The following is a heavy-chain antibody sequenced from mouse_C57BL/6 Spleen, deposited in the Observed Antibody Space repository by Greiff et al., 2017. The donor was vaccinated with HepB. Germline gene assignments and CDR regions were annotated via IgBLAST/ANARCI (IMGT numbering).Heavy chain of an antibody. J-gene: IGHJ1*03. CDR2: ISDGGSYT. V-gene: IGHV5-4*01. CDR3: AREGNSHWYFDV. CDR1: GFTFSSYA. Sequence: EVQRVESGGGLVKPGGSLKLSCAASGFTFSSYAMSWVRQTPEKRLEWVATISDGGSYTYYPDNVKGRFTISRDNAKNNLYLQMSHLKSEDTAMYYCAREGNSHWYFDVWGTGTTVTVSS.